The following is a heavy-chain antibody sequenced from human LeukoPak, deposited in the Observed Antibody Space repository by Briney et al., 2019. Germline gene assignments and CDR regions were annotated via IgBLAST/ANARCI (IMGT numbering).Heavy chain of an antibody. CDR2: IRYDGSNK. J-gene: IGHJ4*02. CDR1: GFTFSSYG. V-gene: IGHV3-30*02. D-gene: IGHD6-13*01. Sequence: GGSLRLSCAAYGFTFSSYGMHWVRQAPGKGLEWVAFIRYDGSNKYYADSVKGRFTICRDNSKNTLYLQMNSLRAEDTAVYYCAKVGVPSIAAAGEFDYWGQGTLVTVSS. CDR3: AKVGVPSIAAAGEFDY.